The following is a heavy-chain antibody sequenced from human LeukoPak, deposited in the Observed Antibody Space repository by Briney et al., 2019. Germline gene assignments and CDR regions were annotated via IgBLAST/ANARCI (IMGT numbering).Heavy chain of an antibody. CDR2: ISWNSGSI. J-gene: IGHJ4*02. Sequence: PGGSLRLSCAASGFTFHDYAMHWVRQAPGKGLEWVSGISWNSGSIVYADSVKGRFTTSRDNAKNSLYLQMNSLRPEDTAGYYCARWGTITMVRGVIITGRPFDYWGQGTLVTVSS. CDR1: GFTFHDYA. V-gene: IGHV3-9*01. D-gene: IGHD3-10*01. CDR3: ARWGTITMVRGVIITGRPFDY.